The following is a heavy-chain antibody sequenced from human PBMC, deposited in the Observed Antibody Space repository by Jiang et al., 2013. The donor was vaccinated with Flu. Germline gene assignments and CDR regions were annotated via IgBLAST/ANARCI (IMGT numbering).Heavy chain of an antibody. CDR3: ARDSSYCSSTSCYSDYYYYMDV. Sequence: KASGGTFSSYAISWVRQAPGQGLEWMGGIIPIFGTANYAQKFQGRVTITADESTSTAYMELSSLRSEDTAVYYCARDSSYCSSTSCYSDYYYYMDVWGKGTTVTVSS. J-gene: IGHJ6*03. CDR2: IIPIFGTA. V-gene: IGHV1-69*01. CDR1: GGTFSSYA. D-gene: IGHD2-2*01.